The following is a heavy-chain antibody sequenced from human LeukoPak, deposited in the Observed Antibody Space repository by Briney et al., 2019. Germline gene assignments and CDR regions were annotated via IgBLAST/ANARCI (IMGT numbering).Heavy chain of an antibody. CDR3: AKDNRRHYTSGPNPDSLH. CDR2: ISWNSGSI. Sequence: GGSLRLSCAGSGFIFNNYAMHWVRQPPGKGLEWVSGISWNSGSIDYTDSVKGRFTISRDNAKNSLYLQMNSLRVEDTAFYYCAKDNRRHYTSGPNPDSLHWGQGALVTVSS. CDR1: GFIFNNYA. V-gene: IGHV3-9*01. J-gene: IGHJ4*02. D-gene: IGHD6-19*01.